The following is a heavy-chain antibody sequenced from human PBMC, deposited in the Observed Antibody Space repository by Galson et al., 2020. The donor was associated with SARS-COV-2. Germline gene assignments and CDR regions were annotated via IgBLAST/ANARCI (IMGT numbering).Heavy chain of an antibody. Sequence: GESLKISCAASGFTFSKFAMSLVRQAPGKGLDWVSTISATTYYTDSVKGRFTISRDNSKNTLYLLMNSLRPEDTAVEYCAKDLSGGIGYMDVWGKGTTVTISS. CDR1: GFTFSKFA. J-gene: IGHJ6*03. V-gene: IGHV3-23*01. CDR3: AKDLSGGIGYMDV. CDR2: ISATT. D-gene: IGHD2-15*01.